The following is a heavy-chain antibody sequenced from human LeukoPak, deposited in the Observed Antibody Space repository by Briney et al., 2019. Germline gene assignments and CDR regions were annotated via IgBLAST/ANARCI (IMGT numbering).Heavy chain of an antibody. D-gene: IGHD3-22*01. CDR1: GGAFSSYA. CDR3: ARGASGYFVSY. CDR2: IIPIFGTA. V-gene: IGHV1-69*05. Sequence: GASVKVSCEASGGAFSSYAISWVRQAPGQGLEWMGGIIPIFGTANYAQKFQGRVTMTRDMSTSTVYMELSSLRSEDTAVYYCARGASGYFVSYWGQGTLVTVSS. J-gene: IGHJ4*02.